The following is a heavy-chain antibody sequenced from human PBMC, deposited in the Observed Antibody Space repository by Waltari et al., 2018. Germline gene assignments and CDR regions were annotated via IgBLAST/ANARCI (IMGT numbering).Heavy chain of an antibody. CDR1: GFTFSSYA. D-gene: IGHD3-22*01. V-gene: IGHV3-23*01. Sequence: EVQLLESGGGLVQPGGSLRLSCAASGFTFSSYAMSWVRQAPGKGLEWVSAISGSGGSTYYADSVKGRFTISRDNSKNTLYLQMNSLRAEDTAVYYCAKDLPYYYDSSGYYPYGLVDYWGQGTLVTVSS. CDR2: ISGSGGST. CDR3: AKDLPYYYDSSGYYPYGLVDY. J-gene: IGHJ4*02.